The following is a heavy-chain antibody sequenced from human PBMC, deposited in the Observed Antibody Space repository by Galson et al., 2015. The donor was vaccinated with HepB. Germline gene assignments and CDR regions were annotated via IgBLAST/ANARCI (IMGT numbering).Heavy chain of an antibody. CDR1: GFTFSGSA. J-gene: IGHJ4*02. V-gene: IGHV3-73*01. CDR3: TRGRTDTAMVDFDY. Sequence: SLRLSCAASGFTFSGSAMHWVRQASGKGLGWVGRIRSKGNSYATAYAASVKGRFTISRDDSKNTAYLQMNSLKTEDTAVYYCTRGRTDTAMVDFDYWGQGTLVTASS. D-gene: IGHD5-18*01. CDR2: IRSKGNSYAT.